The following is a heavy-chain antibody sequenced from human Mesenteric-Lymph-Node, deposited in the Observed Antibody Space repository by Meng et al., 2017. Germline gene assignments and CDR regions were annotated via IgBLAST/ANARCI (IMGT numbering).Heavy chain of an antibody. V-gene: IGHV4-31*02. Sequence: QVPVSVWVPGVWNPSPPASVSCTVVVCPVSSRCYYWYWIRQHPGNGLEGFVHIYYSGSTFYNPLLKRRVIIPIDTSKNQFSLNLRSVTAADTAVYDCARVSSGWDYFDYWGQGTLVNVS. CDR2: IYYSGST. D-gene: IGHD6-19*01. CDR3: ARVSSGWDYFDY. CDR1: VCPVSSRCYY. J-gene: IGHJ4*02.